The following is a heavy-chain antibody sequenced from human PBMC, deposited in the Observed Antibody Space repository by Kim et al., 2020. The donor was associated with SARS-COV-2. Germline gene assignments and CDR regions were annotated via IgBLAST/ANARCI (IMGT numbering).Heavy chain of an antibody. CDR1: GGSFSGYY. CDR3: AGAWGSGTDY. D-gene: IGHD3-10*01. CDR2: INHSGST. Sequence: SETLSLTCAVYGGSFSGYYWSWIRQPPGKGLEWIGEINHSGSTNYNPSLKSRVTISVDTSKNQFSLMLSSVTAADTAVYYCAGAWGSGTDYWVQGTLVTVSS. V-gene: IGHV4-34*01. J-gene: IGHJ4*02.